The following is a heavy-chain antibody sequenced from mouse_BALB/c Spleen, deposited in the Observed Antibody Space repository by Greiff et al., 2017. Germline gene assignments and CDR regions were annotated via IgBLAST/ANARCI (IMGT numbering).Heavy chain of an antibody. CDR2: ISSGSSTI. Sequence: EVKVVESGGGLVQPGGSRKLSCAASGFTFSSFGMHWVRQAPEKGLEWVAYISSGSSTIYYADTVKGRFTISRDNPKNTLFLQMTSLRSEDTAMYYCARGPYYYGSSPMDYWGQGTSVTVSS. D-gene: IGHD1-1*01. V-gene: IGHV5-17*02. J-gene: IGHJ4*01. CDR1: GFTFSSFG. CDR3: ARGPYYYGSSPMDY.